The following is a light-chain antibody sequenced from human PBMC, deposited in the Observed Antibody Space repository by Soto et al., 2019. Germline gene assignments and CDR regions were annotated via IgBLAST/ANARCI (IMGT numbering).Light chain of an antibody. CDR3: QSYDSSLSGSYV. Sequence: QSVLTQPPSVSGAPGQRVTISCTGSSSNIGAGYDVHWYQRLPGTAPKVLIYSNNNRPSGVPDRFSGSKSGTSASLAITGLQDEDEADYYCQSYDSSLSGSYVFGTGTKLTVL. J-gene: IGLJ1*01. V-gene: IGLV1-40*01. CDR1: SSNIGAGYD. CDR2: SNN.